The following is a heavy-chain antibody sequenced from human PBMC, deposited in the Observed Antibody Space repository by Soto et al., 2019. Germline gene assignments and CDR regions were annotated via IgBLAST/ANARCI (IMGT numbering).Heavy chain of an antibody. CDR1: GDTFSSYA. D-gene: IGHD3-22*01. CDR2: IIPMFGTA. Sequence: QVQLVQSGAEVKKPGSSVKVSCKASGDTFSSYAINWVRQAPGQGLEWMGGIIPMFGTANYAQKFKGRVTITAGESTSTVYRERSSRRSEDTAVYYCARVGPAHYYDSSGYYAPLDYWCQGTLVSVSS. J-gene: IGHJ4*02. CDR3: ARVGPAHYYDSSGYYAPLDY. V-gene: IGHV1-69*01.